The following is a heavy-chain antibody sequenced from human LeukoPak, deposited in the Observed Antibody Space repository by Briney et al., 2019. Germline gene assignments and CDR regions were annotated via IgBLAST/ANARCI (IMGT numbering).Heavy chain of an antibody. Sequence: PGGSLRLSCAASGFTFSNYAMSWVGQAPGKGLEWFSVISGSGGRTYHAASVKGQFTISRDNSKNTLYLQMNSLRAEDTVVYYCAKDNSPEASTPWGQGTLVTVSS. D-gene: IGHD2/OR15-2a*01. CDR2: ISGSGGRT. V-gene: IGHV3-23*01. CDR3: AKDNSPEASTP. CDR1: GFTFSNYA. J-gene: IGHJ5*02.